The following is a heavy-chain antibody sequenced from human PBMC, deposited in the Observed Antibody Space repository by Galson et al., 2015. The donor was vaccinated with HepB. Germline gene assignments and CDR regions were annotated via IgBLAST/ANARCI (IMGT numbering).Heavy chain of an antibody. D-gene: IGHD4-11*01. CDR1: GFTVSNNY. Sequence: SLRLSCAASGFTVSNNYKSWVRQAPGKGLEWVSYISSSGSTIYYADSVKGRFTISRDNAKNSLYLQMNSLRAEDTAVYYCARDSPYSNYPFDFDYWGQGTLVTVSS. J-gene: IGHJ4*02. CDR3: ARDSPYSNYPFDFDY. V-gene: IGHV3-11*01. CDR2: ISSSGSTI.